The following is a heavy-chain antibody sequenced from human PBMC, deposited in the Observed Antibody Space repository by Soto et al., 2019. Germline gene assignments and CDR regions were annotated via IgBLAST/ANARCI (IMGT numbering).Heavy chain of an antibody. CDR3: ARHRRAIVATPDPLAI. J-gene: IGHJ3*01. D-gene: IGHD5-12*01. Sequence: GESLKISCKASGYRFSNYWITWVRQIPGKGLESMGFIDPIDSHTAYSPSFRGHVTFSVDRSTTTAYLQWSGLKASDTATYYCARHRRAIVATPDPLAIWGQGTKVTVSS. CDR1: GYRFSNYW. CDR2: IDPIDSHT. V-gene: IGHV5-10-1*01.